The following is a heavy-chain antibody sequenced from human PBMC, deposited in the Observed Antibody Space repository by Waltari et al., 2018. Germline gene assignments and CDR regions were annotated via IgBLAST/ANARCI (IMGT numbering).Heavy chain of an antibody. D-gene: IGHD2-2*01. CDR1: GFNFRNYG. CDR3: AKHQLLQAYYYSMDV. J-gene: IGHJ6*03. V-gene: IGHV3-23*04. CDR2: ITSDGSGT. Sequence: EVQLVESGGELVQPGGSLRLSCAASGFNFRNYGMNWVRQAPGKGREWVSSITSDGSGTYYADTVKGRFTTSRDNSNNTVFLQMNSLRVEDTALYYCAKHQLLQAYYYSMDVWGKGTTVTVSS.